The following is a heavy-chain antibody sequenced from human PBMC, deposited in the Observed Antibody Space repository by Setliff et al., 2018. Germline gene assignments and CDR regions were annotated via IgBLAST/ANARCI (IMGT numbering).Heavy chain of an antibody. CDR3: ARRVGSVGIQLPDY. CDR1: GYTFTSYD. V-gene: IGHV1-8*02. CDR2: MNPNSGNT. J-gene: IGHJ4*02. Sequence: GASVKVSCKASGYTFTSYDINWVRQATGQGLEWMGWMNPNSGNTGYAQKFRGRVTMTRNTSISTAYMELSSLRSEDTAVYYCARRVGSVGIQLPDYWGQGTLVTVSS. D-gene: IGHD5-18*01.